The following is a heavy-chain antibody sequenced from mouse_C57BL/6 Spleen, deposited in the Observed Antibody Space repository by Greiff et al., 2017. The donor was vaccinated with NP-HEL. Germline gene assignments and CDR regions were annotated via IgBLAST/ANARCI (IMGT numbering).Heavy chain of an antibody. V-gene: IGHV3-6*01. CDR2: ISYDGSN. J-gene: IGHJ3*01. Sequence: EVHLVESGPGLVKPSQSLSLTCSVTGYSITSGYYWNWIRQFPGNKLEWMGYISYDGSNNYNPSLKNRISITRDTSKNQFFLKLNSVTTEDTATYYCATYYSNYWFAYWGQGTLVTVSA. CDR1: GYSITSGYY. CDR3: ATYYSNYWFAY. D-gene: IGHD2-5*01.